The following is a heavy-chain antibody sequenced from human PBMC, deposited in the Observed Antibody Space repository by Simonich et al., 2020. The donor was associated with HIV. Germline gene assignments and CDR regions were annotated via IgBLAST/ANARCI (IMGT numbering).Heavy chain of an antibody. J-gene: IGHJ3*02. CDR1: GGSFSGYY. CDR3: ARGSNPKERDHDSFDI. V-gene: IGHV4-34*02. D-gene: IGHD1-1*01. Sequence: QVQLQQWGAGLLKPSETLSLTCAVYGGSFSGYYWSWIRQPPGKGLEWIGEINHSGSTTYNASLKSRVTISVDSSKNQFPLKLSSVTAADAAVYYCARGSNPKERDHDSFDIWGQGTMVTVSS. CDR2: INHSGST.